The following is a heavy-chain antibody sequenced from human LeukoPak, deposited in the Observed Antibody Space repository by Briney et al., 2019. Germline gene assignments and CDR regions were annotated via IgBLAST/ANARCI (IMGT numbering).Heavy chain of an antibody. J-gene: IGHJ4*02. V-gene: IGHV4-4*02. CDR3: ASRRYSYGCFDY. CDR1: GGSISSSNW. D-gene: IGHD5-18*01. Sequence: SETLSLTCAVSGGSISSSNWWSWVRQPPGKGLEWIGEIYHSGSTNYNPSLKSRVTISVDKSKNQFSLKLSSVTAADTAVYYCASRRYSYGCFDYWGQGTLVTVSS. CDR2: IYHSGST.